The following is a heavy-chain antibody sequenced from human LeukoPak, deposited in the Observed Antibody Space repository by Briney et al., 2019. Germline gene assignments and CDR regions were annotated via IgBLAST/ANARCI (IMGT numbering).Heavy chain of an antibody. V-gene: IGHV3-23*01. D-gene: IGHD5-24*01. CDR2: IGASGEST. CDR3: AKDIQLST. CDR1: GFTFTIYA. Sequence: GGSLRLSCAASGFTFTIYAMSWVRQAPGKGLEWVSLIGASGESTYYADSVKGRFTISRDNSKNTLSLQMNSLRVEDTAMYFCAKDIQLSTWGLGTMVTVSS. J-gene: IGHJ3*01.